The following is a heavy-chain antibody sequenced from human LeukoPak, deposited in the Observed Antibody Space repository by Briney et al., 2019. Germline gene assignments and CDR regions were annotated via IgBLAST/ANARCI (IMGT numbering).Heavy chain of an antibody. CDR2: IYASGST. CDR1: GGSISSDSYY. CDR3: ARHVDTWSSSGWYSVLLYYFDY. D-gene: IGHD6-19*01. V-gene: IGHV4-61*02. Sequence: SETLSLTCTVSGGSISSDSYYWSWIRQPAGKGLEWIGRIYASGSTNYNPSLKSRVTISLDTSKNQFSLKLSSVTAADTAVYYCARHVDTWSSSGWYSVLLYYFDYWGQGTLVTVSS. J-gene: IGHJ4*02.